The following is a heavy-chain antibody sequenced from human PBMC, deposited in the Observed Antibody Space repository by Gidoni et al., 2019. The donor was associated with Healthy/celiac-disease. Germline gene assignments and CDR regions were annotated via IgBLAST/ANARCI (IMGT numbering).Heavy chain of an antibody. CDR1: GGSISSSSYY. V-gene: IGHV4-39*01. CDR2: IYYSGST. CDR3: ARLTLRPHTVTTDNFDY. Sequence: QLQLQESGPGLVKPSETLSLTCTVSGGSISSSSYYWGWIRQPPGKGLEWIGSIYYSGSTYYNPSLKSRVTISVDTSKNQFSLKLSSVTAADTAVYYCARLTLRPHTVTTDNFDYWGQGTLVTVSS. D-gene: IGHD4-17*01. J-gene: IGHJ4*02.